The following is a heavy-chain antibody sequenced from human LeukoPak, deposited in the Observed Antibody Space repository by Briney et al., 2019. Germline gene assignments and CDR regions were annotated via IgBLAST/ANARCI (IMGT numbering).Heavy chain of an antibody. CDR3: ARGGFAYYFDVSGYFYFAY. CDR2: ICYSGYT. Sequence: AETLSLSCAVSGDSISRYYWSWLRQPPGRGLEFIGDICYSGYTNYNPSLKSRVNVSVDTTKNQLFLNLSSVTAADTAVYYCARGGFAYYFDVSGYFYFAYGGQGCLV. CDR1: GDSISRYY. V-gene: IGHV4-59*13. D-gene: IGHD3-22*01. J-gene: IGHJ4*02.